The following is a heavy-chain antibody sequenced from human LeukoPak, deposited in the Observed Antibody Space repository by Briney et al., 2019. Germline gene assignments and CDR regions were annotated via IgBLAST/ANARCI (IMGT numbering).Heavy chain of an antibody. D-gene: IGHD4-11*01. CDR3: ARDARYSFQL. CDR1: GFTFSNYW. CDR2: INGDGSST. J-gene: IGHJ1*01. Sequence: GGSLRLSCAASGFTFSNYWIHWVRQAPGKGLVWVSRINGDGSSTSYADSVKGRFTISRDNAKNTVYLQMNSLRAEDTAVYYCARDARYSFQLWGQGTLVTVSS. V-gene: IGHV3-74*01.